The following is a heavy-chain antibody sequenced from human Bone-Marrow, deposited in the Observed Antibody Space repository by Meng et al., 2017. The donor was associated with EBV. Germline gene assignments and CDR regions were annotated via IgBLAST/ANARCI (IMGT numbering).Heavy chain of an antibody. V-gene: IGHV4-61*01. J-gene: IGHJ4*02. CDR2: IYDTGTT. Sequence: QWRRPGSGPGLVKPSETLSLTCVVSGVSVNSGTYHWSWIRQSPGKGLEWIGYIYDTGTTIYNPSLNSRVTILLETSKNQFSLRLHSVTTADTAVYYCAKSRSSTPGIVDDWGQGTLVTVSS. CDR3: AKSRSSTPGIVDD. CDR1: GVSVNSGTYH. D-gene: IGHD3-10*01.